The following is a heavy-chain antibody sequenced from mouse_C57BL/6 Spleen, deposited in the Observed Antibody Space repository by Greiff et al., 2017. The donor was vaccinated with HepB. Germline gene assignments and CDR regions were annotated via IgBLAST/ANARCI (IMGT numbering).Heavy chain of an antibody. D-gene: IGHD1-1*01. CDR3: ARAPYGSSPYWYFDV. CDR1: GYTFTSYW. J-gene: IGHJ1*03. CDR2: IDPSDSYT. V-gene: IGHV1-69*01. Sequence: VQLQQPGAELVMPGASVKLSCKASGYTFTSYWMHWVKQRPGQGLEWIGEIDPSDSYTNYNQKFKGKSTLTVDKSSSTAYMQLSSLTSEDSAVYYCARAPYGSSPYWYFDVWGTGTTVTVSS.